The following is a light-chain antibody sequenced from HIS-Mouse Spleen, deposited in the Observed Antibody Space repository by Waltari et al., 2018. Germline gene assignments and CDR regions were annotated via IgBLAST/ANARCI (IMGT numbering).Light chain of an antibody. Sequence: QSALTQPASVSGSPGQSITISCTATRRDVRSYNLVSWYQQHPGQAPKLMIYEGSKRPSGVSNRFSGSKSGNTASLTISGLQAEDEADYYCCSYAGSSTWVFGGGTKLTVL. CDR3: CSYAGSSTWV. CDR1: RRDVRSYNL. J-gene: IGLJ3*02. CDR2: EGS. V-gene: IGLV2-23*01.